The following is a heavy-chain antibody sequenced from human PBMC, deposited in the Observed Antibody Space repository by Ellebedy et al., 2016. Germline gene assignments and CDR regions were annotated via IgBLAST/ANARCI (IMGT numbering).Heavy chain of an antibody. CDR1: GGSISSGDYY. CDR2: IYFSGST. D-gene: IGHD6-6*01. CDR3: VRDVPLYSSSPSFDF. V-gene: IGHV4-30-4*01. J-gene: IGHJ4*02. Sequence: SETLSLXCTVSGGSISSGDYYWSWIRQPPGKGLEWIGYIYFSGSTYYSPSLKSLMTISVDTSKNQFSLKLSSVTAADTAVYFCVRDVPLYSSSPSFDFWGQGMLVTVSS.